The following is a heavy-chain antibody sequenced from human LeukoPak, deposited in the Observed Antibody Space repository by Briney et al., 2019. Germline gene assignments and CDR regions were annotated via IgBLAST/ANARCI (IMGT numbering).Heavy chain of an antibody. Sequence: ASVKVSGKASGYTFTGYYMHWVRQAPGQGLEWMGRINPNSGGTNYAQKFQGRVTMTRDTSISTAYMELSRLRSDDTAVYYCARVVGGDRQLANDYWGQGTLVTVSS. D-gene: IGHD6-13*01. CDR3: ARVVGGDRQLANDY. CDR2: INPNSGGT. V-gene: IGHV1-2*06. CDR1: GYTFTGYY. J-gene: IGHJ4*02.